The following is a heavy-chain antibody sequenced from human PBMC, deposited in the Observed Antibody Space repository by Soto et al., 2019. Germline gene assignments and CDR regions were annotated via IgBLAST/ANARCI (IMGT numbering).Heavy chain of an antibody. CDR3: ARHVRDTYYYGMDV. Sequence: SETLSLTCTVSGGSISSSRSYWGWIRQPPGKGLEWIGTISYSGDTYHNPSLKSRVTISADTSKNQFSLRLSSATVADTALYYCARHVRDTYYYGMDVWAKGPRSPST. CDR2: ISYSGDT. V-gene: IGHV4-39*01. J-gene: IGHJ6*02. CDR1: GGSISSSRSY.